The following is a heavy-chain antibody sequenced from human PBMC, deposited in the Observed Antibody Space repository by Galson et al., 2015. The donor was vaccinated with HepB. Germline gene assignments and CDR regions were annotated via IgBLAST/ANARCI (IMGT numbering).Heavy chain of an antibody. J-gene: IGHJ6*02. CDR3: AYGSDV. CDR2: TYFRAKWHT. CDR1: GDSVTSNSAV. V-gene: IGHV6-1*01. D-gene: IGHD4-17*01. Sequence: CAISGDSVTSNSAVWNWIRQSPSRGLEWLGRTYFRAKWHTDYEISVKSRIIINADISQNQFSLQLSSVTSDDTAVYYCAYGSDVWGQGTTVIVSS.